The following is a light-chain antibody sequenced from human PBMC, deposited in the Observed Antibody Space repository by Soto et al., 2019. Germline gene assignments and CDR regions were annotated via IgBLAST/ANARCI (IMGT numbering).Light chain of an antibody. Sequence: QSVMTQPPSASGTPGQRVTSSCSGSTSNIGRNPVNWYQQLPGKAPKLTIYDNIERPSGVPDRFSGSNSGTAASLAISGLQSGDEADYCCAAWDYSLNSWLLGGGNHLTVL. J-gene: IGLJ3*02. CDR3: AAWDYSLNSWL. CDR2: DNI. CDR1: TSNIGRNP. V-gene: IGLV1-44*01.